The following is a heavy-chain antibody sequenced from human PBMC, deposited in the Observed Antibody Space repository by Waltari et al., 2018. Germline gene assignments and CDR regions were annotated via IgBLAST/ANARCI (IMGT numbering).Heavy chain of an antibody. D-gene: IGHD3-22*01. Sequence: QVQLVESGGGVVQPGRSLRLSCAASGFTFSSYGMHWVRQAPGKGLEWVAVISYDGSNKYYADSVKGRFTISRDNSKNTLYLQMNSLRAEDTAVYYCAKGGSDYYDSSGYLGFDYWGQGTLVTVSS. CDR3: AKGGSDYYDSSGYLGFDY. CDR1: GFTFSSYG. V-gene: IGHV3-30*18. J-gene: IGHJ4*02. CDR2: ISYDGSNK.